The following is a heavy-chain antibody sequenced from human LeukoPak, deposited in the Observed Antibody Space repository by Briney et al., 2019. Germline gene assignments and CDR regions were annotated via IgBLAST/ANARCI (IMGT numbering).Heavy chain of an antibody. CDR1: GGSISSYY. D-gene: IGHD3-16*02. Sequence: SETLSLTCTVSGGSISSYYWSWIRQPPGKGLGWIGYIYYSGSTNYNPSLKSRVTISVDTSKNQFSLKLSSVTAADTAVYYCAGGNYDYVWGSYRYIRLDYWGQGTLVTVSS. J-gene: IGHJ4*02. CDR2: IYYSGST. V-gene: IGHV4-59*01. CDR3: AGGNYDYVWGSYRYIRLDY.